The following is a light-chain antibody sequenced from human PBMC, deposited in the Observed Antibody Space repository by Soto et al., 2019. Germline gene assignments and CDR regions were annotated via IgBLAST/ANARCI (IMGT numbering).Light chain of an antibody. CDR3: QQYGHSPPFT. CDR2: GVS. Sequence: EIVMTQSPATLSVSPGEGATVSCRASQSVSSNLAWYQQRPGQAPRLLIYGVSTRAPGIPDRFSGSGSGTDFTLTISRLEPEDFAVYFCQQYGHSPPFTFGPGTKVDFK. CDR1: QSVSSN. J-gene: IGKJ3*01. V-gene: IGKV3D-15*01.